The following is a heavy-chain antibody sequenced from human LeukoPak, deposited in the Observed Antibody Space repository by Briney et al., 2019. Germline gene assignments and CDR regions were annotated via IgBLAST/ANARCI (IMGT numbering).Heavy chain of an antibody. CDR1: GGSISSYY. Sequence: SETLSLTCTVSGGSISSYYWSWIRQPPGKGLEWIGYIYYSGSTNYNPSLKSRVTISVDTSKNQFSLKLISVTAADTAVYYCARAYGSGSYYVFDYWGQGTLVTVSS. D-gene: IGHD3-10*01. V-gene: IGHV4-59*01. CDR3: ARAYGSGSYYVFDY. J-gene: IGHJ4*02. CDR2: IYYSGST.